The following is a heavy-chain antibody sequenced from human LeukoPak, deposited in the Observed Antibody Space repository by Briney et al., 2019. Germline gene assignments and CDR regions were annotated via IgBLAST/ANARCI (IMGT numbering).Heavy chain of an antibody. CDR1: GFTFSSYG. J-gene: IGHJ4*02. V-gene: IGHV3-33*01. D-gene: IGHD3-9*01. CDR2: IWYDGSNK. Sequence: GGSLRLSCAASGFTFSSYGMHWVRQAPGKGLEWVAVIWYDGSNKYYADSVKGRFTISRDNSKNTLYLQMNSLRAEDTAVYYCARNLADGAGYGKGIDYWGQGTLVTVSS. CDR3: ARNLADGAGYGKGIDY.